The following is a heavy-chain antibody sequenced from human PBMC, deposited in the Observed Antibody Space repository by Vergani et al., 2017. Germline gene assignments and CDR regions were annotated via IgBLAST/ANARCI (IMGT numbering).Heavy chain of an antibody. CDR1: GGTFSSYA. J-gene: IGHJ6*02. D-gene: IGHD3-3*01. CDR3: ASRDITIFGVVIIRGYYYYGMDV. Sequence: QVQLVQSGAEVKKPGSSVKVSCKASGGTFSSYAISWVRQAPGQGLEWMGGIIPIFGTANYAQKFQGRVTITADESTSTASMELSSLRSEDTAVYYCASRDITIFGVVIIRGYYYYGMDVWGQGTTVTVSS. CDR2: IIPIFGTA. V-gene: IGHV1-69*01.